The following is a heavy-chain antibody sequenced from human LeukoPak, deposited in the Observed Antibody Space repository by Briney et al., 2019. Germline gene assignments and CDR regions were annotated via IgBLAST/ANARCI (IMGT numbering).Heavy chain of an antibody. CDR3: ARGGDCSGGSCYFFDY. J-gene: IGHJ4*02. CDR1: GGSISSYY. CDR2: IYYSGST. D-gene: IGHD2-15*01. Sequence: LETLSLTCTVSGGSISSYYWSWIRQPPGKGLEWIGYIYYSGSTNYNPSLMSRVTISVDTSKNQFSLKLSSVTAADTAVYYCARGGDCSGGSCYFFDYWGQGTLVTVSS. V-gene: IGHV4-59*01.